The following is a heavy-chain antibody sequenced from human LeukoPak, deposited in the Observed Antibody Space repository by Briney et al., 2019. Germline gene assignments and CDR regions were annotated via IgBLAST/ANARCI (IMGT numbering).Heavy chain of an antibody. CDR2: IWYDGSNK. CDR1: GFTFSSYG. D-gene: IGHD2-15*01. Sequence: GGSLRLSCAASGFTFSSYGMHWVRQAPGKGLEWVAVIWYDGSNKYYADSVKGRFTISRDNSKNTLYLQMNSLRAEDTAVYYCPRVSCSGGSCYGYYYYGMDVWGQGTTVTVSS. V-gene: IGHV3-33*01. CDR3: PRVSCSGGSCYGYYYYGMDV. J-gene: IGHJ6*02.